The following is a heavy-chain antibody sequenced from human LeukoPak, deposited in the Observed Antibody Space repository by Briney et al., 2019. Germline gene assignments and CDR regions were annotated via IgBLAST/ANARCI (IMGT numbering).Heavy chain of an antibody. CDR3: AREERRDDYKFDY. CDR2: ISYSGSTYT. V-gene: IGHV4-30-4*08. J-gene: IGHJ4*02. CDR1: GGSISSGDYY. Sequence: SETLSLTCTVSGGSISSGDYYWSWIRQPPGKGLEWIGYISYSGSTYTYYNPSLKSRVTISVDTSKNQFSLKLSSVTAADTAAYYCAREERRDDYKFDYWGQGTLVTVSS. D-gene: IGHD5-24*01.